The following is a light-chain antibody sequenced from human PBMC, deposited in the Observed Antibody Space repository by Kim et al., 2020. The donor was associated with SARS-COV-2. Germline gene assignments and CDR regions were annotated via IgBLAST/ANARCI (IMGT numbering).Light chain of an antibody. J-gene: IGKJ4*01. CDR1: QTIGSS. CDR2: AAS. CDR3: QQSYSLPAT. V-gene: IGKV1-39*01. Sequence: ASVGDSVAITCRASQTIGSSLNWYHQKPGKAPKLLIYAASSLQSGVPSRFSGSGSGTDFTLTISSLQPEDFATYYCQQSYSLPATFGGGTKVDIK.